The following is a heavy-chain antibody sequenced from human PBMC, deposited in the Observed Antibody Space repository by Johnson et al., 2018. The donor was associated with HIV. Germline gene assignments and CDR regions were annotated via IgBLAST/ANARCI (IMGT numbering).Heavy chain of an antibody. J-gene: IGHJ3*02. CDR3: ARGRITMVQGVIFGAFDI. Sequence: VQLVESGGGVVQPGRSLRLSCAASGFTFSSYAMHWVRQAPGKGLEWVAVISYDGSNTYYADSVKGRFTISRDNSKNTLYLQMNSLRAEDTAVYYCARGRITMVQGVIFGAFDIWGQGTMVTVSS. V-gene: IGHV3-30*04. CDR2: ISYDGSNT. CDR1: GFTFSSYA. D-gene: IGHD3-10*01.